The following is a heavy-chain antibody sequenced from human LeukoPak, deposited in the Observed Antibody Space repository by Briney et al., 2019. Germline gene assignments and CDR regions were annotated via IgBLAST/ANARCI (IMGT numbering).Heavy chain of an antibody. CDR2: ISGSAHKI. CDR3: ARDGSGWSSDY. Sequence: GGSLRLSCVASGITFSNYAVSWVRQAPEKGLDWVSVISGSAHKIRYADSVKGRFTISRDNSENIVYLQMNSLRAEDTAVYYCARDGSGWSSDYWGQGTLVTVSS. D-gene: IGHD6-19*01. V-gene: IGHV3-23*01. J-gene: IGHJ4*02. CDR1: GITFSNYA.